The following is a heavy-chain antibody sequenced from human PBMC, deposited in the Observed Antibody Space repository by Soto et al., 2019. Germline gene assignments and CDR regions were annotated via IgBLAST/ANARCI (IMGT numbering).Heavy chain of an antibody. J-gene: IGHJ5*02. CDR2: INHVGGT. CDR1: GGFLSESY. Sequence: SETLSLTCAVYGGFLSESYWTWIRQPPGRGLEWIGEINHVGGTNYNPSLKGRVTMSVDTSQNQFSLRLISVTAADTAMYFCVRIRYQLPSSVLWLDPWGQGTPVTVSS. D-gene: IGHD3-16*01. V-gene: IGHV4-34*01. CDR3: VRIRYQLPSSVLWLDP.